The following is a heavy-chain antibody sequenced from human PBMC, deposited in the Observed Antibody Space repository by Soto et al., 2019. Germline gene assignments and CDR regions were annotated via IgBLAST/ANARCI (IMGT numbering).Heavy chain of an antibody. V-gene: IGHV4-34*01. CDR1: GGSFSGYY. D-gene: IGHD2-8*01. Sequence: SAETLSITCAVYGGSFSGYYWSWIRQPPGKGLEWIGEINHSGSTNYNPSLKSRVTISVDTSKNQFSLKLSSVTAADTAVYYCAREPYCTNGVCYVSRYMDVWGKGTTVTVSS. J-gene: IGHJ6*03. CDR3: AREPYCTNGVCYVSRYMDV. CDR2: INHSGST.